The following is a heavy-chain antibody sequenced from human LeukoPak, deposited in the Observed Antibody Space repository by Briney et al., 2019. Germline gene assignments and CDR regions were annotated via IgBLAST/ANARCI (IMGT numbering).Heavy chain of an antibody. CDR3: ARPTGDTAMVRWGLVY. J-gene: IGHJ4*02. Sequence: GGSLRLSCAASGFTFSSYAMHWVRQAPGKGLEWVAVISYDGSNKYYADSVKGRFTISRDNSKNTLYLQMNSLRAEDTAVYYCARPTGDTAMVRWGLVYWGQGTLVTVSS. V-gene: IGHV3-30-3*01. D-gene: IGHD5-18*01. CDR1: GFTFSSYA. CDR2: ISYDGSNK.